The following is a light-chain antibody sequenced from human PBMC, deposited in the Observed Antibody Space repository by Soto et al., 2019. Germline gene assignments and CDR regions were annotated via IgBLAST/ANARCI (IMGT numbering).Light chain of an antibody. J-gene: IGKJ4*01. CDR1: QSVNRN. CDR3: QPYNNWPLT. V-gene: IGKV3-15*01. CDR2: DAS. Sequence: EIVMTQSPATLSVSPGERATLSCRASQSVNRNLAWYQQKPGQTPRLLIYDASSRATGIPARFSGSGSGTDFTLTISSLQSEDFAVYYCQPYNNWPLTFGGGTNVEIK.